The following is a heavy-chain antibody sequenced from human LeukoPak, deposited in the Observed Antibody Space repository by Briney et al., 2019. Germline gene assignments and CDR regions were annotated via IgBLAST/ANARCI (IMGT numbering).Heavy chain of an antibody. D-gene: IGHD2-15*01. CDR3: ASVSGFCSGGSRKSAGFDP. V-gene: IGHV3-23*01. J-gene: IGHJ5*02. CDR1: GFSFSSYG. CDR2: ISGSGGRT. Sequence: PGGSLRLSCAASGFSFSSYGMNWVRQAPGKGLEWVSGISGSGGRTYYADSVKGRFTISRDNAKTSLYLQMNSLRAEDTAVYFCASVSGFCSGGSRKSAGFDPWGQGTLVTVS.